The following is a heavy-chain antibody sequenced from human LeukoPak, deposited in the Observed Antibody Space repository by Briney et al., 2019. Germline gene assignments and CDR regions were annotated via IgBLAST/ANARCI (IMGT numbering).Heavy chain of an antibody. CDR1: GFTFGSYG. Sequence: PGGSLRLSCAASGFTFGSYGMHWVRQAPGKGLEWVAVISYDGSNKYYADSVKGRFTISRDNSKNTLYLQMNSLRAEDTAVYYCAKVGIPAATRSWFDPWGQGTLVTVSS. CDR2: ISYDGSNK. V-gene: IGHV3-30*18. CDR3: AKVGIPAATRSWFDP. J-gene: IGHJ5*02. D-gene: IGHD2-2*01.